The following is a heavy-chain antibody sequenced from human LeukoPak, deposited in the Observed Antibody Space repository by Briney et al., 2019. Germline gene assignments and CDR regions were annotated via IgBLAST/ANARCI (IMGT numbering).Heavy chain of an antibody. CDR2: IYSGGST. CDR1: GFTVSSNY. CDR3: ARVVGCSGGSCYYYYYYYMDV. J-gene: IGHJ6*03. V-gene: IGHV3-53*01. Sequence: GGSLRLSCAASGFTVSSNYMSWVRQAPGKGLEWVSVIYSGGSTYYADSVKGRFTISRDNAKNSLYLQMNSLRAEDTAVYHCARVVGCSGGSCYYYYYYYMDVWGKGTTVTVSS. D-gene: IGHD2-15*01.